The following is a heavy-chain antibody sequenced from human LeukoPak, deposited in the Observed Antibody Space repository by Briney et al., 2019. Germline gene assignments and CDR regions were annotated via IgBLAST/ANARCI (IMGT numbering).Heavy chain of an antibody. CDR1: GFTFSSYA. Sequence: PGGSLRLSCAASGFTFSSYAMSWVRQAPGKGLEWVSAISGSGGITYNADSVRGRFTISRDNSKNTLYLQMSSLGADDTAVYYCAKDHGSSPDYFDYWGQGTLVTVSS. V-gene: IGHV3-23*01. CDR2: ISGSGGIT. D-gene: IGHD6-6*01. CDR3: AKDHGSSPDYFDY. J-gene: IGHJ4*02.